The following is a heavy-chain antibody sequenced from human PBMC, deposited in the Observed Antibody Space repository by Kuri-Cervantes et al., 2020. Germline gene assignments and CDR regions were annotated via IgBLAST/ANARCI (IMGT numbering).Heavy chain of an antibody. CDR1: GFTFSSYW. CDR2: INSDGSST. J-gene: IGHJ4*02. D-gene: IGHD1-1*01. V-gene: IGHV3-74*01. CDR3: ARVRGGTYFDL. Sequence: GGSLRLSCAASGFTFSSYWMHWVRQAPGKGLVWVSRINSDGSSTSYADSVKGRFTISRDNAKNSLYLQMNSLRAEDTAVYYCARVRGGTYFDLWGQGTLVTVSS.